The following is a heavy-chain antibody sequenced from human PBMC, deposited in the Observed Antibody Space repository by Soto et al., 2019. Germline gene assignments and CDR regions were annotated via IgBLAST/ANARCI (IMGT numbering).Heavy chain of an antibody. V-gene: IGHV4-34*01. CDR2: INHSGST. CDR3: ARGGSVGTTYYDILTRSYYYYGMDV. J-gene: IGHJ6*02. Sequence: QVQLQQWGAGLLKPSETLSLTCAVYGGSFSGYYWSWIRQPPGKGLEWIGEINHSGSTNYNPSLKSRVTISVDTSKNQLSLKLSSVTAADTAVYYCARGGSVGTTYYDILTRSYYYYGMDVWGQGTTVTVSS. CDR1: GGSFSGYY. D-gene: IGHD3-9*01.